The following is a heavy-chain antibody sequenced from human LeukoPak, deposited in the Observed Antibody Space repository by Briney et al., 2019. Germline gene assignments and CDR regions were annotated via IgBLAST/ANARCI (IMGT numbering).Heavy chain of an antibody. V-gene: IGHV1-2*02. J-gene: IGHJ4*02. D-gene: IGHD2-2*01. Sequence: ASVKVSCKASGYTFTGYYMHWVRQAPGQGLEWMGWINPNSGGTNYAQKFQGRVTMTRDTSISTAYMELSRLRSDDTAVYYCARDQGYCSSTSCSFDYRGQGTLVTVSS. CDR1: GYTFTGYY. CDR3: ARDQGYCSSTSCSFDY. CDR2: INPNSGGT.